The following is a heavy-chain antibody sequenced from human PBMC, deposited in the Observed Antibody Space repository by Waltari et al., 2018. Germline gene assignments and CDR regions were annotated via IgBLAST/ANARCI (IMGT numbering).Heavy chain of an antibody. CDR2: ISQIATNT. CDR1: GFTSGASP. J-gene: IGHJ3*01. V-gene: IGHV3-23*04. D-gene: IGHD6-19*01. CDR3: AGSVRAGADAFDV. Sequence: EEQLVESGGGLVQPGGSLRLSCVPSGFTSGASPLIWVSQAPWKGLEWVSGISQIATNTAYAESVKGRFTVSRDNSKNTVYLQMNRLADDDTAIYFCAGSVRAGADAFDVWGQGTVVTVSS.